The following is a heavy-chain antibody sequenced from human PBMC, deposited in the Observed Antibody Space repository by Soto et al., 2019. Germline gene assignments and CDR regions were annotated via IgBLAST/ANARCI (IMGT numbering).Heavy chain of an antibody. CDR3: ARDFWVGGEEAAAGTSAFDI. Sequence: GASVKVSCKASGGTFSSYTISWVRQAPGQGLEWMGRIIPILGIANYAQKFQGRVTITADKSTSTAYMELSSLRSEDTAVYYCARDFWVGGEEAAAGTSAFDIWGQGTMVTVSS. J-gene: IGHJ3*02. V-gene: IGHV1-69*04. CDR2: IIPILGIA. D-gene: IGHD6-13*01. CDR1: GGTFSSYT.